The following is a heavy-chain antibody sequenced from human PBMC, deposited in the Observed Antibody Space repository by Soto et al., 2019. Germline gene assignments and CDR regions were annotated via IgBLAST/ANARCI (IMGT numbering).Heavy chain of an antibody. CDR2: IYYSGST. Sequence: SETLSLTCTVSGGSISSYYWSWIRQPPGKGLEWIGYIYYSGSTNYNPSLKSRVTISVDTSKNQFSLKLSSVTAAGTAVYYCAREGSIAALTNYYYGMDVWGQGTTVTVSS. J-gene: IGHJ6*02. CDR3: AREGSIAALTNYYYGMDV. V-gene: IGHV4-59*01. D-gene: IGHD6-6*01. CDR1: GGSISSYY.